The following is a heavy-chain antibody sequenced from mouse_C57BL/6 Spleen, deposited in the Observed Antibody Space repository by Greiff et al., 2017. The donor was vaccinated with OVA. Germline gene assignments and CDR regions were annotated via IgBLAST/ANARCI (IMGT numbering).Heavy chain of an antibody. Sequence: QVQLQQPGAELVMPGASVKLSCKASGYTFTSYWMHWVKQRPGQGLEWIGEIDPSDRYTNYNQKFKGKSTLTVDKSSSTAYMPLRSLTSEDSAVSDSANYYSNYEAMDDWGQGTSVTVSS. J-gene: IGHJ4*01. CDR1: GYTFTSYW. D-gene: IGHD2-5*01. V-gene: IGHV1-69*01. CDR3: ANYYSNYEAMDD. CDR2: IDPSDRYT.